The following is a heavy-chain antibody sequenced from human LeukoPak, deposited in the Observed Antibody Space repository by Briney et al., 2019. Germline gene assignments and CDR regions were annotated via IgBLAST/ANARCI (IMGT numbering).Heavy chain of an antibody. V-gene: IGHV3-23*01. J-gene: IGHJ3*02. CDR1: GFTFSSYT. D-gene: IGHD2-21*01. Sequence: GGSLRLSCAASGFTFSSYTMSWVRQAPGKGLEWVSGITESGGGTYYAESVRGRFTFSRDNSKNTLYLQMNSLRAEDTAVYYCAKVSVWSVRAFDIWGQGTMVTVSS. CDR2: ITESGGGT. CDR3: AKVSVWSVRAFDI.